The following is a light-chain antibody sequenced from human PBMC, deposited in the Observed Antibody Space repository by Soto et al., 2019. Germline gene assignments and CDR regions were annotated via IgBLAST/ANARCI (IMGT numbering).Light chain of an antibody. Sequence: DIQMTQSPSTLSASVGDRVTITCRASQSSSSWLAWYQQKPGKAPKLLIYDASSLESGVPSRFSGSGSGTEFTLTISSLQPDDFATYYCLQYNSYTWTFGQGTKVEIK. CDR2: DAS. J-gene: IGKJ1*01. V-gene: IGKV1-5*01. CDR1: QSSSSW. CDR3: LQYNSYTWT.